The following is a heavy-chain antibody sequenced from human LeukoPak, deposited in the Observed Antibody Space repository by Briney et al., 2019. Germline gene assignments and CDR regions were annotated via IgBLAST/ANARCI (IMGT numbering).Heavy chain of an antibody. CDR1: GGSFSGYY. CDR3: ASRFCDTTSCYLDY. D-gene: IGHD2-2*01. Sequence: SETLSLTCAVYGGSFSGYYWSWIRQPPGKGLEWIGEINHSGSTNYNPSLKSRVTISVDTSKNQFSLKLSSVTAADTAVYYCASRFCDTTSCYLDYWGQGTLVTVSA. V-gene: IGHV4-34*01. CDR2: INHSGST. J-gene: IGHJ4*02.